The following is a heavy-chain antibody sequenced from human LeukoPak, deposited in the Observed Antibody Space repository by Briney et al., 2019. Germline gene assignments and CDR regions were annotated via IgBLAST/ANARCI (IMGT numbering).Heavy chain of an antibody. D-gene: IGHD1-20*01. Sequence: GGSLRLSCTASGFTFGDYAMSWVRQAPGKGLEGVGFIRSKAYGGTTEYAASVKGRLTISRDDSNSIAYLQMNSLKTEDTAVYYCTRDHITGTTLEFDYWGQGTLVTVSS. CDR1: GFTFGDYA. J-gene: IGHJ4*02. V-gene: IGHV3-49*04. CDR2: IRSKAYGGTT. CDR3: TRDHITGTTLEFDY.